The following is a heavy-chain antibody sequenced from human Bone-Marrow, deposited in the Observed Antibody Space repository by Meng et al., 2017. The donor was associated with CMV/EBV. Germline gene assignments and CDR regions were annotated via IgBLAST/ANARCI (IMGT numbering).Heavy chain of an antibody. CDR2: IRYDGSNK. D-gene: IGHD6-13*01. CDR3: ARDLNYSSSWSDAFDI. CDR1: GFTFSSYG. V-gene: IGHV3-30*02. J-gene: IGHJ3*02. Sequence: GGSLRLSCAASGFTFSSYGMHWVRQAPGKGLEWVAFIRYDGSNKYYADSVKGRFTISRDNAKNSLYLQMNSLRAEDTAVYYCARDLNYSSSWSDAFDIWGQGTMVTVSS.